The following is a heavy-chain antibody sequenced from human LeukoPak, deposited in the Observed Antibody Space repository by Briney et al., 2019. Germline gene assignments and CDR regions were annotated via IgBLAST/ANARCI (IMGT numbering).Heavy chain of an antibody. V-gene: IGHV4-30-2*01. Sequence: PSETLSLTCAVSGGSISGGDFPWSWIRQPPGKGLEWIGYIFHTGHTSYNPSLKSRATISVDISKNQLSLRLTSVTAADTAVYYCARGFYGAGSQFDYWGQGTLVTVSS. CDR3: ARGFYGAGSQFDY. J-gene: IGHJ4*02. CDR1: GGSISGGDFP. D-gene: IGHD3-10*01. CDR2: IFHTGHT.